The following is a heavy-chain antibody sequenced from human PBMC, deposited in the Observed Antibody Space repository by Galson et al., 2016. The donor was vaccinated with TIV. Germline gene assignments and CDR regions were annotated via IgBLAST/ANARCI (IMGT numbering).Heavy chain of an antibody. CDR2: IIAIFGTA. CDR3: ARLPSDYGSGNHWFDP. CDR1: GGIFRSDA. Sequence: SVKVSCKASGGIFRSDAISWVRQAPGQGLEWMGRIIAIFGTANYAQKFQGRVTITADESTNTVYLELSSLTSEDTAVYYCARLPSDYGSGNHWFDPWGQGTLVTVSS. V-gene: IGHV1-69*13. D-gene: IGHD3-10*01. J-gene: IGHJ5*02.